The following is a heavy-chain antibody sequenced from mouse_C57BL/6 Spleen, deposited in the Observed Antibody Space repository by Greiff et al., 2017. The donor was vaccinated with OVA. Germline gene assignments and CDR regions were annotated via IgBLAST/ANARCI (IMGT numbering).Heavy chain of an antibody. CDR1: GYTFTSYW. CDR3: AREGGYYDYDRVLDY. V-gene: IGHV1-55*01. D-gene: IGHD2-4*01. Sequence: VQLQQSGAELVKPGASVKMSCKASGYTFTSYWITWVKQRPGQGLEWIGDIYPGSGSTNYNEKFKSKATLTVDKSSSTAYMQLSSLTSEDSAVYYCAREGGYYDYDRVLDYWGQGTSVTVSS. J-gene: IGHJ4*01. CDR2: IYPGSGST.